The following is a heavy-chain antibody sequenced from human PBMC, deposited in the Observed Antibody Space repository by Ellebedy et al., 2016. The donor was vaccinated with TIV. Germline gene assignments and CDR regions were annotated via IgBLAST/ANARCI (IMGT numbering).Heavy chain of an antibody. CDR2: FYYSGTT. J-gene: IGHJ6*02. Sequence: MPSETLSLTCTVSNGSFSRYYWYWIRQSTGRGLEWIGYFYYSGTTDYNPTLQSRLTITVDRSKNQFSLKLTSATAADTAVYYCARGVANYYSAMDVWGQGTTVTVSS. CDR1: NGSFSRYY. CDR3: ARGVANYYSAMDV. D-gene: IGHD5-12*01. V-gene: IGHV4-59*01.